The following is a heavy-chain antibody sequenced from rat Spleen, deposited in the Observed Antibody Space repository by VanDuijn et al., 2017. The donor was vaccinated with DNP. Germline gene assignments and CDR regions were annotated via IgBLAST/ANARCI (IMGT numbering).Heavy chain of an antibody. Sequence: EVQLVESGGGLVQPGRSMKLSCAASGFTFSDYYMAWVRQAPKKGLEWVASINYDGSSIYYGDSVKGRFTMSRDNAKSTRYLQMNSLRSEDTATYYGASHTYYGYNFFVYWGQGVMVTVSS. D-gene: IGHD1-9*01. CDR3: ASHTYYGYNFFVY. CDR1: GFTFSDYY. CDR2: INYDGSSI. V-gene: IGHV5-22*01. J-gene: IGHJ2*01.